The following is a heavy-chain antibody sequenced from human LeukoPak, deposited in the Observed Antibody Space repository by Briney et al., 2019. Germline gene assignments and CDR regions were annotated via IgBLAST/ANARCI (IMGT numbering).Heavy chain of an antibody. V-gene: IGHV4-30-2*01. J-gene: IGHJ5*02. CDR2: IYHSGST. CDR3: ARGLAASDWFDP. D-gene: IGHD6-6*01. Sequence: SETLSLTCTVSGGSTSSSGYSWSWIRQPPGKGLEWIGYIYHSGSTYYNPSLKSRVTISLDRSQNQFSLKLSSVTAADTAVYYCARGLAASDWFDPWGQGTLVTVSS. CDR1: GGSTSSSGYS.